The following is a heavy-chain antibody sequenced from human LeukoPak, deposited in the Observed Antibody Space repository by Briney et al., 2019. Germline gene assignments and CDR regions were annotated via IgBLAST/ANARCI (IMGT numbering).Heavy chain of an antibody. Sequence: ASVKVSCKASGYTFATYGFCWVRQAPGHGLEWMGWISANTGKTDYAQKFQSRVTMTTDTSTSTAYMELRSLRPDDTAVYYCAKVAGDRMDYWGQGTLLTVSS. V-gene: IGHV1-18*01. CDR3: AKVAGDRMDY. CDR1: GYTFATYG. CDR2: ISANTGKT. J-gene: IGHJ4*02. D-gene: IGHD6-13*01.